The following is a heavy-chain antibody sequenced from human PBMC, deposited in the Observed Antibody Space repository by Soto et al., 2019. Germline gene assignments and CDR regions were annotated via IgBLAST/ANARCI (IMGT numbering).Heavy chain of an antibody. CDR2: ISWEGGSI. CDR3: AKDHDEDFGYDLDYFNY. CDR1: GFTFNNYA. J-gene: IGHJ4*02. V-gene: IGHV3-9*01. D-gene: IGHD5-12*01. Sequence: DVQLVESGGDLVQPGRSLRLSCSASGFTFNNYAMHWVRQAPGKGLEWVSGISWEGGSIGYADSVKGRFTISRDNAQNSLYLEMNSLRSEDTALYYCAKDHDEDFGYDLDYFNYWGQGTLVTVSS.